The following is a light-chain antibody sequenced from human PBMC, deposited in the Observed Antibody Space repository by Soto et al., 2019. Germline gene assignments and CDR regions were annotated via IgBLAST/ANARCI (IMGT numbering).Light chain of an antibody. CDR1: QSVSD. V-gene: IGKV3-20*01. CDR3: QQYGSSPCT. J-gene: IGKJ1*01. Sequence: EIVLTQSPGTLSLSPWERATLSCRASQSVSDLAWYQQKPGQAPRLLIYGPSTRATGIPDRVSGSGSGTDFTLTIIGLDPEDFAVYYCQQYGSSPCTFGQGTKVEIK. CDR2: GPS.